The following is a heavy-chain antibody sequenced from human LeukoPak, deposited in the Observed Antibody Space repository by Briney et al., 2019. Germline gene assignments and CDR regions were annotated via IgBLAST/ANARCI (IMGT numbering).Heavy chain of an antibody. CDR3: ARAGGSYYPIMYNWFDP. CDR1: GGSISSYY. D-gene: IGHD3-10*01. CDR2: IYYSGST. Sequence: PLETLSLTCTVSGGSISSYYWSWIRQPPGKGLEWIGYIYYSGSTNYNPSLKSRVTISVDTSKNQFSLKLSSVTAADTAVYYCARAGGSYYPIMYNWFDPWGQGTLVTVSS. J-gene: IGHJ5*02. V-gene: IGHV4-59*01.